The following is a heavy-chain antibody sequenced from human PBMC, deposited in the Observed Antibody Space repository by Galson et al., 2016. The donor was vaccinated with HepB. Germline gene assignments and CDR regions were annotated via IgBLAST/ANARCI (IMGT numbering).Heavy chain of an antibody. CDR1: GFTFSSYA. Sequence: SLRLSCAASGFTFSSYAMSWVRQAPGKGLDWVSAISDDGTNKYYADSVKGRFTISRDNSKNTLYLQMNSLRAEDTAVYYCARDGGGSSGYYLDYWGQGTLVTVSS. D-gene: IGHD3-22*01. J-gene: IGHJ4*02. CDR2: ISDDGTNK. V-gene: IGHV3-30*04. CDR3: ARDGGGSSGYYLDY.